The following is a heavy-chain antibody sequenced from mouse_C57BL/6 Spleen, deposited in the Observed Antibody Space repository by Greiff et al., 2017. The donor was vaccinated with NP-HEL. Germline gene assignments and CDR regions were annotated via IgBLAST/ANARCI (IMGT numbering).Heavy chain of an antibody. CDR2: ISYDGSN. J-gene: IGHJ4*01. CDR1: GYSITCGYY. Sequence: EVQLQQSGPGLVKPSQSLSLTCSVTGYSITCGYYWNWIRQFPGNKLEWMGYISYDGSNNYNPSLKNRISITRDTSKNQFFLKLNSVTTEDTATYYCARVTTVVATEYAMDYWGQGTSVTVSS. D-gene: IGHD1-1*01. CDR3: ARVTTVVATEYAMDY. V-gene: IGHV3-6*01.